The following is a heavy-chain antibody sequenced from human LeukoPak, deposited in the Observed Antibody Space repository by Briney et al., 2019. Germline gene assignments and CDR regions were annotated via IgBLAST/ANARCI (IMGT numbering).Heavy chain of an antibody. V-gene: IGHV4-59*12. CDR3: ARNGFRTPCGVDCYSDYMDV. D-gene: IGHD2-21*02. J-gene: IGHJ6*03. CDR2: IYYSGST. Sequence: PSETLSLTCTVSGGSISNYYWSWIRQPPGKGLEWIGYIYYSGSTSYNPSLKSRVTILEDTSKNQFSLKLTSVTAADTAVYFCARNGFRTPCGVDCYSDYMDVWGKGTAVTVSS. CDR1: GGSISNYY.